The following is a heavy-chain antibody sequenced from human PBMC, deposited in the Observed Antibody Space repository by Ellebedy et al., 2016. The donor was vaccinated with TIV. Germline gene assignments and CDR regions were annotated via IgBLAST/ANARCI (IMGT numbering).Heavy chain of an antibody. CDR2: IYPGDSDT. D-gene: IGHD4-17*01. CDR1: GYSFTSYW. V-gene: IGHV5-51*01. J-gene: IGHJ6*02. Sequence: GESLKISXKGSGYSFTSYWIGWVRQMPGKGLEWMGIIYPGDSDTRYSPSFQGQVTISADKSISTAYLQWSSLKASDTAMYYCARGEGMTTVGVPPSDHYYYGMDVWGQGTTVTVSS. CDR3: ARGEGMTTVGVPPSDHYYYGMDV.